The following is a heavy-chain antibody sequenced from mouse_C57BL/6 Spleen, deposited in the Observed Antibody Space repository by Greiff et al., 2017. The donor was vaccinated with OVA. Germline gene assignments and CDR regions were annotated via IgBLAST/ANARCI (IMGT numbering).Heavy chain of an antibody. CDR1: GFTFSSYA. Sequence: DVHLVESGGGLVKPGGSLKLSCAASGFTFSSYAMSWVRQTPEKRLEWVATISDGGSYTYYPDNVKGRFTISRDNAKNNLYLQMSHLKSEDTAMYYCARAPYGSYWYFDVWGTGTTVTVSS. V-gene: IGHV5-4*01. J-gene: IGHJ1*03. CDR2: ISDGGSYT. CDR3: ARAPYGSYWYFDV. D-gene: IGHD1-1*01.